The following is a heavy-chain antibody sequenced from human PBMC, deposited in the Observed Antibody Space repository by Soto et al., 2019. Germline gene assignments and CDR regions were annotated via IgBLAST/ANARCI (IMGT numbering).Heavy chain of an antibody. CDR1: GDSINNYY. CDR3: AKYRSTEAEGYTLDY. Sequence: PSETLSLTCTVSGDSINNYYWSWIRQPPGKRLEWIGYIYYTGRTTYNPSLESRVTMSVDTSKNQFSLKLNSVTAADTAVYYCAKYRSTEAEGYTLDYWGRGTLVTVS. J-gene: IGHJ4*02. D-gene: IGHD2-2*01. CDR2: IYYTGRT. V-gene: IGHV4-59*01.